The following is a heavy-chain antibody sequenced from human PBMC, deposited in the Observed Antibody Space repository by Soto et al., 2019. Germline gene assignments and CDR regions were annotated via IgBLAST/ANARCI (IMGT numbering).Heavy chain of an antibody. V-gene: IGHV3-23*01. Sequence: GGSLRLSCAASGFTFSSYAMSWVRQAPGKGLEWVSAISGSGGSTYYADSVKGRFTISRDNSKNTLYLQMNSLRAEDTAVYYCAKDPGYCSSTSCPEYYIDYWGQGTLVTVSS. J-gene: IGHJ4*02. CDR3: AKDPGYCSSTSCPEYYIDY. D-gene: IGHD2-2*01. CDR2: ISGSGGST. CDR1: GFTFSSYA.